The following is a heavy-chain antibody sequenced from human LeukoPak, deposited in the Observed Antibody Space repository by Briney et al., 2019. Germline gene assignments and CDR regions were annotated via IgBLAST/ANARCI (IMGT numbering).Heavy chain of an antibody. D-gene: IGHD6-19*01. CDR3: ARVQVAGNWYFDL. Sequence: PSETLSLTCAVYGGSFSGYYWSWIRQPPGKGLEWIGEINHSGSTNYNPSLKSRVTISVDTSKNQFSLKLSSVTAADTAVYYCARVQVAGNWYFDLWGRGTLVTVSS. J-gene: IGHJ2*01. V-gene: IGHV4-34*01. CDR1: GGSFSGYY. CDR2: INHSGST.